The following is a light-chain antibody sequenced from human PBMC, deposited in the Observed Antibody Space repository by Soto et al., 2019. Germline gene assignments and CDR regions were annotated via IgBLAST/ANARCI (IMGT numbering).Light chain of an antibody. V-gene: IGKV1-5*01. Sequence: DIQMTQSPSTLSASVGDRVTITCRASRSFTTWLAWYQQKPGKAPKLLIYDASNLESGVPSRFGGSGSGTEFTLTISSLQPDDFATYYCQQYYNYPLTFGGGTTVEIK. CDR2: DAS. CDR3: QQYYNYPLT. CDR1: RSFTTW. J-gene: IGKJ4*01.